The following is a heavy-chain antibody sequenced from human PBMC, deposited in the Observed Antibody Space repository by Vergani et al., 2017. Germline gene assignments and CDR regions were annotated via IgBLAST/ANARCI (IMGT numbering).Heavy chain of an antibody. CDR1: GFIFTSYW. Sequence: EVQLVESGGGVVQPGGSLRVSCAASGFIFTSYWMSLVRQAPGKGLEWVANIKQDGSEKYYVDSVKGRFTISRDNAKNSLYLQMNSLRAEDTAVYFCARILLWQQPKVFEYWGQGTLVTGSS. D-gene: IGHD2-21*01. CDR2: IKQDGSEK. V-gene: IGHV3-7*01. J-gene: IGHJ4*02. CDR3: ARILLWQQPKVFEY.